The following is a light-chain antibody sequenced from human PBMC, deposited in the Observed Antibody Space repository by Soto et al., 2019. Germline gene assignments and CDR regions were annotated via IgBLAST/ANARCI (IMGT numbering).Light chain of an antibody. Sequence: QSALTQPASVSGSPGQSITISCSGTSSDVGGYNYVSWYQQCPGEAPKLMIYEVSIWPSGVSNRFSGSKSGNTASLTISGLQTEDEADYYCSSFTSTYTLVFGGGTKLTVL. J-gene: IGLJ2*01. CDR1: SSDVGGYNY. CDR2: EVS. V-gene: IGLV2-14*01. CDR3: SSFTSTYTLV.